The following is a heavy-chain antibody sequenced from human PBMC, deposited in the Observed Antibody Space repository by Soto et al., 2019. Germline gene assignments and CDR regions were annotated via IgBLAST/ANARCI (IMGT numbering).Heavy chain of an antibody. CDR2: ISGSGGSP. J-gene: IGHJ4*02. CDR1: GFSFRTYT. Sequence: EVQLSESGGGLVQTGVSLRLSCAASGFSFRTYTMSWVRQAPGKGLEWLSVISGSGGSPSYADSVQGRFVISRDNARNTLYLHMNSLRAEDTAMYYCAKARCTTTDCYVPYYWGRGTLVTVSS. CDR3: AKARCTTTDCYVPYY. D-gene: IGHD1-26*01. V-gene: IGHV3-23*01.